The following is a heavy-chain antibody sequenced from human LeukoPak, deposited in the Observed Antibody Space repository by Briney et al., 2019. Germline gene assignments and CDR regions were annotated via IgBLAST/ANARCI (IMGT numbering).Heavy chain of an antibody. CDR2: INPSGGST. CDR3: ARTVATGRFDY. J-gene: IGHJ4*02. D-gene: IGHD1-1*01. V-gene: IGHV1-46*01. Sequence: ASVKVSCKASGYTFTGYYMHWVRQAPGQGLEWMGWINPSGGSTRYAQKFQGRVTMTRDTSTSTVYMELSSLRSEDTAVYYCARTVATGRFDYWGQGTLVTVSS. CDR1: GYTFTGYY.